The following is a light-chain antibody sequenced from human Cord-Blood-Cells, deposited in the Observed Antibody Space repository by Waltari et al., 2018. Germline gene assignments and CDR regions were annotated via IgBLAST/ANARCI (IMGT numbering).Light chain of an antibody. CDR3: QAWDSSTGV. J-gene: IGLJ2*01. CDR1: KSGDKY. V-gene: IGLV3-1*01. Sequence: SYELTQPPSVSVSPGQTASITCSGDKSGDKYACWYQQKPGQSPVLVIYQDSKRPSGIPERFYGSNSGNTATLTISGTQAMDEADYYCQAWDSSTGVFGGGTKLTVL. CDR2: QDS.